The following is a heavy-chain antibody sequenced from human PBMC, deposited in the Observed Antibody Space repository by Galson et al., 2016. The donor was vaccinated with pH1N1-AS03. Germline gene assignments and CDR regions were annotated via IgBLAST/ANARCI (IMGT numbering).Heavy chain of an antibody. Sequence: SLRLSCAASGFTFSDSGMHWVRQPPGKGLEWVAVISKDARGKFYADSVKGRFTISRDNSNNTVYLPMNSLRTEDTAVYYCAKMFLGITAVGFESWGQGILVIVSS. J-gene: IGHJ5*01. CDR3: AKMFLGITAVGFES. CDR2: ISKDARGK. V-gene: IGHV3-30*18. CDR1: GFTFSDSG. D-gene: IGHD4-23*01.